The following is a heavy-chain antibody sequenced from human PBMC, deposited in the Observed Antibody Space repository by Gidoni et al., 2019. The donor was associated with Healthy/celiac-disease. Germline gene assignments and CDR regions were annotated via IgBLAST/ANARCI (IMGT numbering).Heavy chain of an antibody. Sequence: QVQLVQSGAEVKKPGSSVKVSCKASGGTFSSYAISWVRQAPGQGLEWMGGIIPIFGTANYAQKFQGRVTITADESTRTAYMELSSLRSEDTAVYYCAKGGVAAPYYYYYYGMDVWGQGTTVTVSS. CDR1: GGTFSSYA. CDR2: IIPIFGTA. V-gene: IGHV1-69*01. D-gene: IGHD3-3*01. J-gene: IGHJ6*02. CDR3: AKGGVAAPYYYYYYGMDV.